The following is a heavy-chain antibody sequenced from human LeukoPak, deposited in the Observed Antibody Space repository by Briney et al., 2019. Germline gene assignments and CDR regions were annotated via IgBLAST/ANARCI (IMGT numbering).Heavy chain of an antibody. CDR3: ARGGPAYYDSSVLGDY. Sequence: ASVKVSCKASGYTFTSYYMHWVRQAPGQGLEWMGIINPSGGSTSYAQKFQGRVTMTRDTSTSTVYMELSSLRSEDTAVYYCARGGPAYYDSSVLGDYWGQGTLVTVSS. D-gene: IGHD3-22*01. CDR2: INPSGGST. CDR1: GYTFTSYY. J-gene: IGHJ4*02. V-gene: IGHV1-46*01.